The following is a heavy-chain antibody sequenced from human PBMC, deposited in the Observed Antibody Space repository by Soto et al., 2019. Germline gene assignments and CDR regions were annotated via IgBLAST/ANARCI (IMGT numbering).Heavy chain of an antibody. D-gene: IGHD2-15*01. Sequence: SVKVSCKASGGTFSSYTISWVRQAPGQGLEWMGRIIPILGIANYAQKFQGRVTITADKSTSTAYMELSSLRSEDTAVYYCARKGRMVAAATAAFDIWGQGTMVTVSS. J-gene: IGHJ3*02. V-gene: IGHV1-69*02. CDR3: ARKGRMVAAATAAFDI. CDR1: GGTFSSYT. CDR2: IIPILGIA.